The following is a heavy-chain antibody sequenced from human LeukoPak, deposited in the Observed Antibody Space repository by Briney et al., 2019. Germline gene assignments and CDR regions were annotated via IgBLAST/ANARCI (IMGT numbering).Heavy chain of an antibody. D-gene: IGHD2-15*01. Sequence: GGSLRLSCAASGFNFSSYAMHCVRQAPGKGLEYVSASSSNGGSTYYAYSVKGRFTIYRDNFKNTLYLQMGSLRAEDMAVYYCARPLGYCSGGSCLGLDYWGQGTLVTVSS. CDR3: ARPLGYCSGGSCLGLDY. CDR1: GFNFSSYA. J-gene: IGHJ4*02. V-gene: IGHV3-64*01. CDR2: SSSNGGST.